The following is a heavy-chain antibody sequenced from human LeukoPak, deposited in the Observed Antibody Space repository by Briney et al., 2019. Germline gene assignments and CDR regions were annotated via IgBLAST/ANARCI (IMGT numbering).Heavy chain of an antibody. Sequence: GGSLRLSCAASGFTFSSDWMHWVRQAPGQGLVWVSRISPAGGSTNYADSVKGRFTISRDNAMNTLYLHLNSLRAEDTAVYYCARGVRGSYGTDLWGQGTLVTVSS. V-gene: IGHV3-74*01. CDR3: ARGVRGSYGTDL. D-gene: IGHD1-26*01. CDR2: ISPAGGST. CDR1: GFTFSSDW. J-gene: IGHJ5*02.